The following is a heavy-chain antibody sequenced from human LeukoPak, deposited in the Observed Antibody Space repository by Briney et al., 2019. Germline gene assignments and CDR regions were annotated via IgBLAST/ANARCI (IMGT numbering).Heavy chain of an antibody. V-gene: IGHV4-34*01. Sequence: SETLSLTCAVYGGSFSGYYWSWIRQPPGKGLEWIGEINHSGSTNYNPSLKSRVTISVDTSKYQFSLKLSSVTAADTAVYYCARTIVVDFWSGYYGWFDPWGQGTLVTVSS. CDR3: ARTIVVDFWSGYYGWFDP. CDR1: GGSFSGYY. D-gene: IGHD3-3*01. CDR2: INHSGST. J-gene: IGHJ5*02.